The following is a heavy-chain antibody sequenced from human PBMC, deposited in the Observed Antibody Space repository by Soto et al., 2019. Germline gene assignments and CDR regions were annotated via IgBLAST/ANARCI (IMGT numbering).Heavy chain of an antibody. V-gene: IGHV3-30-3*01. CDR1: GFTFSSYA. D-gene: IGHD3-16*02. CDR2: ISYDGSNK. J-gene: IGHJ4*02. Sequence: QVQLVESGGGVVQPGRSLRLSCAASGFTFSSYAMHWVRQAPGKGLEWVAVISYDGSNKYYADSVKGRFTISRDNSKNTLYLQMSSLRAEDTAVYYCARDARLGELSGGIFDYWGQGTLVTGSS. CDR3: ARDARLGELSGGIFDY.